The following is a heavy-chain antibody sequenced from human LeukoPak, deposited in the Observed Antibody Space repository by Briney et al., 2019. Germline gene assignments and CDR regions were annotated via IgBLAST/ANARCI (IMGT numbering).Heavy chain of an antibody. CDR3: SRDPRHNDY. CDR2: ISGSSSDV. J-gene: IGHJ4*02. V-gene: IGHV3-48*03. CDR1: GFTFSSYE. Sequence: GGSLRLSCAASGFTFSSYEMNWVRQVPGKGLELLSYISGSSSDVNYIDSVRGRFTISRDNAKNSLYLHMNSLTVEDTAVYYCSRDPRHNDYWGQGTLVTVSS.